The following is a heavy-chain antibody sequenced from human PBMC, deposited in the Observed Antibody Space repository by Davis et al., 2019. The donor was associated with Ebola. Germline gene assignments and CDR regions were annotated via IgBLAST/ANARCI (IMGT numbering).Heavy chain of an antibody. CDR3: VQDYSFGFGFDP. J-gene: IGHJ5*02. Sequence: GESLKISCAASGFTFSNYVLNWVRQAPGKGLEWVSRISGSGGDTNYADPVKGRFTISRDNSKNTLYLQMKSLSVEDTAFYFCVQDYSFGFGFDPRGQGTLVTVSS. CDR1: GFTFSNYV. D-gene: IGHD3-3*01. CDR2: ISGSGGDT. V-gene: IGHV3-23*01.